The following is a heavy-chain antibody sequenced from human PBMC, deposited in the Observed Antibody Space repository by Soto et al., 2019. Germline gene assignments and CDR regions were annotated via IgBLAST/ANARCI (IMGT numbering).Heavy chain of an antibody. Sequence: SETLPVTCTVSCGSISSSSYYWGWIRQPPGKGLEWIGSIYYSASTYYNPSLKSRVTISVDTSKNQSSLKLSSVTAADTAVYYCARLRIDCSSTSCDPYYYYMDVWGKGTTVTVSS. CDR2: IYYSAST. CDR1: CGSISSSSYY. D-gene: IGHD2-2*01. CDR3: ARLRIDCSSTSCDPYYYYMDV. J-gene: IGHJ6*03. V-gene: IGHV4-39*01.